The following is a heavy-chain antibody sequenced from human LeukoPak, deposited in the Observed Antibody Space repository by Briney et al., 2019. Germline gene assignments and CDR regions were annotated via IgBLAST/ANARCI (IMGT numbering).Heavy chain of an antibody. CDR2: INPNSGGT. Sequence: GASVKFSCKASGYTFTGYYMHWVRQAPGQGLEWMGWINPNSGGTNYAQKFQGRVTMTRDTSISTAYMELSRLRSDDTAVYYCAREGSGYDRNPFDYWGQGTLVTVSS. D-gene: IGHD5-12*01. V-gene: IGHV1-2*02. CDR3: AREGSGYDRNPFDY. CDR1: GYTFTGYY. J-gene: IGHJ4*02.